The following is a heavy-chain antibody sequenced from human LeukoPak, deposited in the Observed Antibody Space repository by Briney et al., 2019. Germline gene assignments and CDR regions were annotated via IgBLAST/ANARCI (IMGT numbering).Heavy chain of an antibody. J-gene: IGHJ4*02. CDR3: AKDLPSSWTFVR. Sequence: GGSLRLSCAASGFTLTSSDMAWGRQAPGEGVEWVALISYRGKEIIDTHSVKGRFTISRDTSKNTLYLQLNDLRVDGTAVYYCAKDLPSSWTFVRWREGSLLTVSS. V-gene: IGHV3-30*18. CDR1: GFTLTSSD. D-gene: IGHD3-10*02. CDR2: ISYRGKEI.